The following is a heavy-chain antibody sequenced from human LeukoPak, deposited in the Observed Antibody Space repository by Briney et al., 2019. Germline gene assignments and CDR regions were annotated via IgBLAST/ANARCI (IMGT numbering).Heavy chain of an antibody. V-gene: IGHV3-74*01. J-gene: IGHJ4*02. CDR1: GLAFSAYK. D-gene: IGHD2-15*01. CDR3: VVGGSPGY. Sequence: GGSLRLSCAASGLAFSAYKMHWVRQAPRKGLVWVSRISTDGYTTDYADFVQGRFTASRDNTENTWSLEMNSLRAEDTAVYYCVVGGSPGYWGQGTLVTVSS. CDR2: ISTDGYTT.